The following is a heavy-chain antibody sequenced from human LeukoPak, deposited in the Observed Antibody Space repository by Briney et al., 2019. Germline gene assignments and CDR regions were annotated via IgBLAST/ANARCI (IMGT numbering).Heavy chain of an antibody. J-gene: IGHJ1*01. CDR3: ANFFRWYSSSWYQYFQH. CDR2: IWYDGSNK. Sequence: PGGSLRLSCAASGFTFSSYGMHWVRQAPGKGLEWVAVIWYDGSNKYYADSVKGRFTISRDNSKNTLYLQMNSLRAEDTAVYYCANFFRWYSSSWYQYFQHWSQGTLVTVSS. CDR1: GFTFSSYG. V-gene: IGHV3-33*06. D-gene: IGHD6-13*01.